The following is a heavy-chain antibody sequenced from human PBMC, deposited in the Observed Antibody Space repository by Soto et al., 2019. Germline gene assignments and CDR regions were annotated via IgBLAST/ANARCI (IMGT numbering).Heavy chain of an antibody. CDR3: AREGYSSGSSYYYYGMDV. CDR1: GGSISSYY. Sequence: PSETLSLTCTVSGGSISSYYWSWIRQPPGKGLGWIGYIYYSGSTNYNPSLKSRVTISVDTSKNQFSLKLSSVTAADTAVYYCAREGYSSGSSYYYYGMDVWGXGTTVTVSS. J-gene: IGHJ6*04. D-gene: IGHD6-19*01. V-gene: IGHV4-59*01. CDR2: IYYSGST.